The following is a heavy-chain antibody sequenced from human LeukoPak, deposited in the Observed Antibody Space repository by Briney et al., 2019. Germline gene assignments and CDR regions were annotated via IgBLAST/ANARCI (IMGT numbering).Heavy chain of an antibody. V-gene: IGHV4-39*07. Sequence: SETLSLTCTVSGGSISSSSYYWGWIRQPPGKGLEWIGEINHSGSTNYNPSLKSRVTISVDTSKNQFSLKLSSVTAADTAVYYCARGQITMVRGVQRFDYWGQGTLVTVSS. CDR2: INHSGST. CDR1: GGSISSSSYY. J-gene: IGHJ4*02. D-gene: IGHD3-10*01. CDR3: ARGQITMVRGVQRFDY.